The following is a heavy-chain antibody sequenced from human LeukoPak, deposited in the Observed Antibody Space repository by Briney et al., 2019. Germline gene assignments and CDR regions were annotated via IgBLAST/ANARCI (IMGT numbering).Heavy chain of an antibody. CDR3: ARLHYDFWSGHHNWFDP. CDR1: GYTFTGYY. J-gene: IGHJ5*02. CDR2: INPNSGGT. Sequence: ASVKVSCKASGYTFTGYYMHWVRQAPGQGLEWMGWINPNSGGTNYAQKFQGRVTITTDESTSTAYMELSSLRSEDTAVYYCARLHYDFWSGHHNWFDPWGQGTLVTVSS. D-gene: IGHD3-3*01. V-gene: IGHV1-2*02.